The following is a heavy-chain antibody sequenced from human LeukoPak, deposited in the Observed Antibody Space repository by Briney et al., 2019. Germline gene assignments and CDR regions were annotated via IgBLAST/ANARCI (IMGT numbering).Heavy chain of an antibody. CDR2: IAGDGSST. CDR1: GFTFSSYW. CDR3: ARGRPHGNDY. V-gene: IGHV3-74*01. D-gene: IGHD4-23*01. J-gene: IGHJ4*02. Sequence: GGSLRLSCAVSGFTFSSYWMNWVRQAPGKGLVWVSRIAGDGSSTTYADSVKGRFSISRDSAKNTLYLQMNSLRVEDTAVYYCARGRPHGNDYWGQGTLVTVSS.